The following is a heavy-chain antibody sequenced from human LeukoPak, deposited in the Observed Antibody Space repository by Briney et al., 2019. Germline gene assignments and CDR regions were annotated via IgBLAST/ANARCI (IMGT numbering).Heavy chain of an antibody. CDR1: GFTFSTYW. J-gene: IGHJ3*02. CDR2: IKQDESEK. V-gene: IGHV3-7*01. CDR3: ARDKRPGLDDAFDI. Sequence: GGSLRLSCAASGFTFSTYWMTWVRQAPGKGLEWMANIKQDESEKYYVDSVKGRFTISRDNAKNSLYLQMNSLRVEDTAVYYCARDKRPGLDDAFDIWGQGTMVTVSS.